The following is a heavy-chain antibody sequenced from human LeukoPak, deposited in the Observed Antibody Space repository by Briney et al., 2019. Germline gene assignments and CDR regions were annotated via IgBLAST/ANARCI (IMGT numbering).Heavy chain of an antibody. CDR1: GGSFSGYY. CDR3: ARDPKPDYDFWSGSLNWFDP. CDR2: INHSGST. V-gene: IGHV4-34*01. J-gene: IGHJ5*02. D-gene: IGHD3-3*01. Sequence: SETLSLTCAVYGGSFSGYYWSWIRQPPGKGLEWIGEINHSGSTNYNPSLKSRVTISVDTSKNQFSLKLSSVTAADTAVYYCARDPKPDYDFWSGSLNWFDPWGQGTLVTVSS.